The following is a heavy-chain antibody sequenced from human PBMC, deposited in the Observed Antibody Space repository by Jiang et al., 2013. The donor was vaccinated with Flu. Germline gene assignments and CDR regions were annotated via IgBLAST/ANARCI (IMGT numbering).Heavy chain of an antibody. D-gene: IGHD2-2*01. J-gene: IGHJ6*02. Sequence: EWVAVISYDGSNKYYADSVKGRFTISRDNSKNTLYLQMNSLRAEDTAVYYCAKGYCSSTSCYFALDWGYYGMDVWGQGTTVTVSS. CDR2: ISYDGSNK. V-gene: IGHV3-30*18. CDR3: AKGYCSSTSCYFALDWGYYGMDV.